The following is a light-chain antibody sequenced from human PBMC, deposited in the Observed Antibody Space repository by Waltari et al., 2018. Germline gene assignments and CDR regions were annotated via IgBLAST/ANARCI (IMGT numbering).Light chain of an antibody. CDR1: AFPKKN. CDR2: EES. CDR3: YSTDSSGNHRRV. J-gene: IGLJ2*01. Sequence: SYDLTHPPSVSVSPGHTASNTCSVNAFPKKNPYCYQQKSGQASVKVIHEESKRPSTIPERFSGSSSGTMATLIISGAQVEDEADYYCYSTDSSGNHRRVFGGGTKLTVL. V-gene: IGLV3-10*01.